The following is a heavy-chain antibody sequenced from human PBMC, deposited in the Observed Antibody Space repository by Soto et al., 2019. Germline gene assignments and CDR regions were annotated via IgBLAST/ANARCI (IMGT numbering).Heavy chain of an antibody. V-gene: IGHV3-33*01. CDR3: ARDSLPKGFYDILTGYYYYYGMDV. Sequence: QVQLVESGGGVVQPGRSLRLSCAASGFTFSSYGMHWVRQAPGKGLEWVAVIWYDGSNKYYADSVKGRFTISRDNSKNPLYLQMNSLRAEDTAVYYCARDSLPKGFYDILTGYYYYYGMDVWGQGTTVTVSS. CDR2: IWYDGSNK. CDR1: GFTFSSYG. D-gene: IGHD3-9*01. J-gene: IGHJ6*02.